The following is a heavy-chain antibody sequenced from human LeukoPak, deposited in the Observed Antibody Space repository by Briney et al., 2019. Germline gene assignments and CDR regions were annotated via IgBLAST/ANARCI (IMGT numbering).Heavy chain of an antibody. CDR3: ARTKNVLRFLEIDY. J-gene: IGHJ4*02. D-gene: IGHD3-3*01. CDR1: GYTFTSYG. V-gene: IGHV1-18*01. CDR2: ISAYNGNA. Sequence: GASVKVSCKASGYTFTSYGISWVRQAPGQGLEWMGWISAYNGNANYAQKLQGRVTMTTDTSTSTAYMELRSLRSDDTAVYYCARTKNVLRFLEIDYWGQGTLVTVSS.